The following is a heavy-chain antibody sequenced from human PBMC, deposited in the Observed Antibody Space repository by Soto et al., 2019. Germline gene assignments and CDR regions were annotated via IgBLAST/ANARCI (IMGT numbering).Heavy chain of an antibody. CDR3: ARESSGSYYYYYGMDV. CDR2: INPNSGGT. CDR1: GYTFNGYY. V-gene: IGHV1-2*04. D-gene: IGHD1-26*01. J-gene: IGHJ6*02. Sequence: GASVKVSCKASGYTFNGYYMHWVRQAPGQGLEWMGWINPNSGGTNYAQKFQGWVTMTRDTSISTAYMELSRLRSDDTAVYYCARESSGSYYYYYGMDVWGQGTTVTVSS.